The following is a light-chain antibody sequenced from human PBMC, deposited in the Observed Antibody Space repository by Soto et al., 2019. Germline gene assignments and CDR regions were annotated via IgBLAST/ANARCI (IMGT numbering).Light chain of an antibody. Sequence: LTQPASVSGSPGQSITISCTGTSSDVGGYNYVSWYQQHPGKAPKLMIYEVSNRPSGVSHRFSGSKSGNTASLTISGLQAEDEADYYCTSYTSNNSRVFGTGTKVTDL. CDR2: EVS. J-gene: IGLJ1*01. CDR3: TSYTSNNSRV. V-gene: IGLV2-14*01. CDR1: SSDVGGYNY.